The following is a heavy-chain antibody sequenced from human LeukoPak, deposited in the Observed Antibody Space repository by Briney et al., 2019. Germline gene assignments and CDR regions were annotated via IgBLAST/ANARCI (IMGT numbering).Heavy chain of an antibody. CDR1: GYTFTDYY. V-gene: IGHV1-2*06. CDR3: ARARLGTTPFDSFNI. J-gene: IGHJ3*02. Sequence: GASMKVSCRASGYTFTDYYMHWVRQAPGQGLEWMGRINPNSGDTNYAQKFQGRVTMTRDTSISTAYMELSRLRSDDTALYYCARARLGTTPFDSFNIWGQGTMVTVSS. CDR2: INPNSGDT. D-gene: IGHD1-26*01.